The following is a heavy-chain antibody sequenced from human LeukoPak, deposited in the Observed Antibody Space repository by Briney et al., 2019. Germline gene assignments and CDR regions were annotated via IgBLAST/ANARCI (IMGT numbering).Heavy chain of an antibody. D-gene: IGHD4-17*01. V-gene: IGHV3-30-3*01. CDR3: ARDSYDYGDYPLGP. J-gene: IGHJ5*02. CDR1: GFTFSSYA. CDR2: ISYDGSNK. Sequence: GGSLRLSCAASGFTFSSYAMHWVRQAPGKGLEWVAVISYDGSNKYYADSVKGRFTISRDNSKNTLYLQTNSLRAEDTAVYYCARDSYDYGDYPLGPWGQGTLVTVSS.